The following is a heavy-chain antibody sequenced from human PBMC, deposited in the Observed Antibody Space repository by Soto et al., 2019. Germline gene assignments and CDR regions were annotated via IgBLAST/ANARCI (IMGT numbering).Heavy chain of an antibody. CDR3: ARGSGERNNWFDP. J-gene: IGHJ5*02. D-gene: IGHD3-10*01. Sequence: SETLTLTCAVYGGSFSGYYWSWIRQPPGKGLEWIGEINHSGSTNYNPSLKSRVTISVDTSKNQFSLKLSSVTAADTAVYYCARGSGERNNWFDPWGQGTPVTVSS. CDR2: INHSGST. CDR1: GGSFSGYY. V-gene: IGHV4-34*01.